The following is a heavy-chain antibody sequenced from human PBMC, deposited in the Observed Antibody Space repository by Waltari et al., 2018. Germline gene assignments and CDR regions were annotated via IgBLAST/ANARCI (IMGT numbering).Heavy chain of an antibody. J-gene: IGHJ4*02. V-gene: IGHV3-48*03. CDR2: MSGSASTT. D-gene: IGHD1-20*01. CDR3: AGGIKGYFDY. CDR1: GSTFSNFG. Sequence: EVQLVQSGGGLVQPGGSLRLSCEASGSTFSNFGLNWVSQAPGEGLVWVSYMSGSASTTYYADSVKGRFRISRDNAKKSLYLQMNSLRVEDTAVYYCAGGIKGYFDYWGQGTLVSVSS.